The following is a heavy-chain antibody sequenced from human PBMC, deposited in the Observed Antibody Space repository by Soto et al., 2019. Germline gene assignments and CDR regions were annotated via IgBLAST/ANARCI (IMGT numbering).Heavy chain of an antibody. CDR3: ARIDSSSAEAAEYYYYGMDV. CDR1: GFTFSSYS. D-gene: IGHD6-6*01. J-gene: IGHJ6*02. CDR2: ISSSSSYI. Sequence: PGGSLRLSCAASGFTFSSYSMNWVRQAPGKGLEWVSSISSSSSYIYYADSVKGRFTISRDNSKNTLYLQMNSLRAEDTAVYYCARIDSSSAEAAEYYYYGMDVWGQGTTVTVSS. V-gene: IGHV3-21*04.